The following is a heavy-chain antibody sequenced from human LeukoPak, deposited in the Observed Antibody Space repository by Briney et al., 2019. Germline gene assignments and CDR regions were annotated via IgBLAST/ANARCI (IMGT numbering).Heavy chain of an antibody. V-gene: IGHV3-48*03. CDR1: GFTFSSYE. CDR2: IGTTGNTI. CDR3: ARDGLNFFDY. Sequence: GGSLRLSCAASGFTFSSYEMNWVRQAPGKGLEWVSYIGTTGNTIYYADSVKGRFTISRDNAKNSLYLQMNSLRAEDTAVYYCARDGLNFFDYWGQGTLVTASS. D-gene: IGHD2/OR15-2a*01. J-gene: IGHJ4*02.